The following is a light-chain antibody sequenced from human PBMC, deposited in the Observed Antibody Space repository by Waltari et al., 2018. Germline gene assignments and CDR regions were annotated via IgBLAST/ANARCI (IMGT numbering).Light chain of an antibody. Sequence: QSALTQPASVSGSPGQSITISCTGTSSDVGSYKLVSWYQPHPGKAPRLRPYADSNRPSGSPNRFSGSKSGKPACLTISGLQAEDEAAYYCCSYAGSSTVKFGEGTYLTVL. CDR1: SSDVGSYKL. CDR2: ADS. J-gene: IGLJ2*01. CDR3: CSYAGSSTVK. V-gene: IGLV2-23*01.